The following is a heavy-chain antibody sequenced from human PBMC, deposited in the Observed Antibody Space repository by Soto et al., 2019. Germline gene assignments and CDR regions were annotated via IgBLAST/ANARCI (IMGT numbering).Heavy chain of an antibody. CDR1: GGSISSYY. CDR3: ATGRYHYGSEY. J-gene: IGHJ4*02. D-gene: IGHD3-10*01. V-gene: IGHV4-59*01. Sequence: QVQLQESGPGLVKPSETLSLSCTVSGGSISSYYWSWIRQPPGKGLEWIGYIYYTGTNNYNLSLKSLVTISLDTSKNQFSLTLTSVTAADTAVYYGATGRYHYGSEYWGRGTLVTVSS. CDR2: IYYTGTN.